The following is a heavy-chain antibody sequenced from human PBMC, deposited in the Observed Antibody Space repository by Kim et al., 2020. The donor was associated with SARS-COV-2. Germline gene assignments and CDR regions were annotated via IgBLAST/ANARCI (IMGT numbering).Heavy chain of an antibody. Sequence: SVKVSCKASGGTFSSYAISWVRQAPGQGLEWMGGIIPIFGTANYAQKFQGRVTITADESTSTAYMELSSLRSEDTAVYYCAREGDRRLAGTTAYYYYGMDVWGQGTTVTVSS. CDR3: AREGDRRLAGTTAYYYYGMDV. D-gene: IGHD6-19*01. V-gene: IGHV1-69*13. J-gene: IGHJ6*02. CDR2: IIPIFGTA. CDR1: GGTFSSYA.